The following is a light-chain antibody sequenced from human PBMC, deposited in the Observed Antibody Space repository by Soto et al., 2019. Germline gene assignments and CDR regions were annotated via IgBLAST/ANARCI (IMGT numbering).Light chain of an antibody. V-gene: IGLV4-69*01. Sequence: HLVLTQSPSASASLGASVKLTCTLSSGHNNYAIAWHQQQPEKGPRYLMRLNSDGSHNKGDGIPDRFSGSSSGAERYLIISSLHSEDEADYYCQTWDAGILVFGTGTKLTVL. CDR2: LNSDGSH. CDR3: QTWDAGILV. J-gene: IGLJ1*01. CDR1: SGHNNYA.